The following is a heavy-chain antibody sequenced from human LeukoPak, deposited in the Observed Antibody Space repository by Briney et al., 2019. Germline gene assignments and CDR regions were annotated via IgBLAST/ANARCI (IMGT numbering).Heavy chain of an antibody. Sequence: SVKVSCKASGGTFSSYAISWVRQAPGQGLEWMGGIIPIFGTANYAQKFQGRVTITADESTSTAYMELSSLRSEDTAVYYCARGTYYDILTGFPQQFDYWGQGTLVTVSS. CDR3: ARGTYYDILTGFPQQFDY. CDR2: IIPIFGTA. D-gene: IGHD3-9*01. V-gene: IGHV1-69*13. J-gene: IGHJ4*02. CDR1: GGTFSSYA.